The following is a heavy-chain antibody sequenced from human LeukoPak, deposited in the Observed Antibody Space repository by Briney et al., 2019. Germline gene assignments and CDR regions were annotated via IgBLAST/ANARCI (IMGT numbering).Heavy chain of an antibody. CDR3: ARDYSYGIDY. Sequence: PGGSLRLSCAASGFIFNVYSMHWVRQAPGKGLEWVAVISYDGSNKYYADSVKGRFTISRDNSKNTLYLQMNSLRAEDTAVYYCARDYSYGIDYWGQGTLVTVSS. CDR2: ISYDGSNK. V-gene: IGHV3-30*19. D-gene: IGHD4-17*01. CDR1: GFIFNVYS. J-gene: IGHJ4*02.